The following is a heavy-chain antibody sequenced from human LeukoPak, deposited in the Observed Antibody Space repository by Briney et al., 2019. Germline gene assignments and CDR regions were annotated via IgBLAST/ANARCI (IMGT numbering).Heavy chain of an antibody. CDR2: INQDGSEE. J-gene: IGHJ6*03. CDR1: GFTFISYW. CDR3: ARARLQVGHYYYYMDV. V-gene: IGHV3-7*01. D-gene: IGHD5-24*01. Sequence: GGSLRLSCAASGFTFISYWMTWVRQAPGKGLEWVASINQDGSEEFYVDSMKGRVTISRDNAKNSLYLQMNSLRAEDTAVYYCARARLQVGHYYYYMDVWGKGTTVTISS.